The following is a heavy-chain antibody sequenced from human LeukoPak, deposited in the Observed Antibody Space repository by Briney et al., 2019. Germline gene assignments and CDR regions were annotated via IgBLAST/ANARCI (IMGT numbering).Heavy chain of an antibody. D-gene: IGHD3-22*01. CDR1: GFTFSSYW. CDR2: INSDGSST. V-gene: IGHV3-74*01. CDR3: ARVVDDSSSHLYYYYYYGMDV. Sequence: GGSLRLSCAASGFTFSSYWMHWVRQAPGKGLVWVSRINSDGSSTNYADSVKGRFTISRDNAMNTLYLQMNSLRAEDTAVYYCARVVDDSSSHLYYYYYYGMDVWGQGTTVTVSS. J-gene: IGHJ6*02.